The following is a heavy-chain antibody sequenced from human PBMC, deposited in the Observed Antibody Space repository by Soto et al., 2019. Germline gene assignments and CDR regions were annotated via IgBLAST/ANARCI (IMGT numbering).Heavy chain of an antibody. Sequence: SGPTLVNSSQSLSLTCAISGDSVSRNSAAWNWIRQSPSRASVWLGRQYYRSKLYNDYPISVKSRRTLNPDISKMQFSLQPNSVTPEDTAVYYCARDQSPSGIAAVNYYYYGMDVWCQGTTVTGSS. CDR3: ARDQSPSGIAAVNYYYYGMDV. V-gene: IGHV6-1*01. CDR1: GDSVSRNSAA. D-gene: IGHD6-13*01. J-gene: IGHJ6*02. CDR2: QYYRSKLYN.